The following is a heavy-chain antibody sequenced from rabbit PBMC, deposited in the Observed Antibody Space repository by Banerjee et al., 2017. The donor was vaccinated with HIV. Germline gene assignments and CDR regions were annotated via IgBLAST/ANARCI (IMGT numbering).Heavy chain of an antibody. CDR3: ARGAL. CDR2: IDSAGVST. D-gene: IGHD3-3*01. V-gene: IGHV1S45*01. CDR1: GFDLSSNA. J-gene: IGHJ6*01. Sequence: QQQLVESGGGMVQPEGSLTLTCKASGFDLSSNAMCWVRQAPGKGLEWIASIDSAGVSTYYASWAKGRFTISKTSSTPVTLQMTSLTAADTATYFCARGALWGPGTLVTVS.